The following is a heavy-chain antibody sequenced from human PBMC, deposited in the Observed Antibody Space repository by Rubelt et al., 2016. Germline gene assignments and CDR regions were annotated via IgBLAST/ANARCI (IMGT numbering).Heavy chain of an antibody. CDR3: ACKPALYY. Sequence: QVQLVQSGAEVKKPGSSVKVSCKASGGTFSSYAISWVRQAPGQGLEWMGRIIPILGKANSDRNVKGGVTITGDNSTGTAYMELGSRGSEDTAVYYCACKPALYYGGQGTLVTVSS. CDR1: GGTFSSYA. J-gene: IGHJ4*02. D-gene: IGHD2-2*01. CDR2: IIPILGKA. V-gene: IGHV1-69*04.